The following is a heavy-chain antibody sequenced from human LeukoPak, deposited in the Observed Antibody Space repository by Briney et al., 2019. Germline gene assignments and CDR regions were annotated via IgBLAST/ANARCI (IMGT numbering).Heavy chain of an antibody. CDR3: ARGGVSRFDY. J-gene: IGHJ4*02. D-gene: IGHD3-3*01. Sequence: PGGSLRLSCAASGFTFSSYWMSWVRPAPGKGLEWVANIKQDGSEKYFVDSVKGRFTLSRDNAKNSLYLQMNSLRAEDTAVYYCARGGVSRFDYWGQGTLVTVSS. CDR2: IKQDGSEK. V-gene: IGHV3-7*01. CDR1: GFTFSSYW.